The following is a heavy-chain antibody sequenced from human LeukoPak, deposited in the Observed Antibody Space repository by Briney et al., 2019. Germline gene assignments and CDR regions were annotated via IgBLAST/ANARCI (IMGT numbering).Heavy chain of an antibody. V-gene: IGHV3-30-3*01. Sequence: PGGSLRLSCAASGFPFSTYALHWVRQAPGKGLEWVAAIAYDGSDKPYADSVRGRFTTSRDNSQNTAYLQMDSVRVEDTAVYYCATGRRLAAPLPRIDGYWGQGTLVTVSS. CDR1: GFPFSTYA. J-gene: IGHJ4*02. CDR3: ATGRRLAAPLPRIDGY. CDR2: IAYDGSDK. D-gene: IGHD6-13*01.